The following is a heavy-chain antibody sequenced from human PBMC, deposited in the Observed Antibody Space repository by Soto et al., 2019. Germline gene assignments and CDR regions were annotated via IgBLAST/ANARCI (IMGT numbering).Heavy chain of an antibody. D-gene: IGHD3-16*01. J-gene: IGHJ6*02. CDR1: GGSFSGYY. V-gene: IGHV4-34*01. Sequence: SETLSLTCAVYGGSFSGYYWSWIRQPPGKGLEWIGEINHSGSTNYNPSLKSRVTISVGTSKNQFSLKLSSVTAADTAVYYCARDAYYYYGMDVWGQGTTVTVSS. CDR2: INHSGST. CDR3: ARDAYYYYGMDV.